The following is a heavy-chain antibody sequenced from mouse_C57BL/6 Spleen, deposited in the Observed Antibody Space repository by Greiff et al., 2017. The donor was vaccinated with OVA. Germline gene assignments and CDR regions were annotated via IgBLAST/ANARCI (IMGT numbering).Heavy chain of an antibody. V-gene: IGHV1-50*01. J-gene: IGHJ2*01. D-gene: IGHD1-1*01. CDR3: ARRDTTVPHFDD. CDR1: GYTFTSYW. Sequence: QVQLQQPGAELVKPGASVKLSCKASGYTFTSYWMQWVKQRPGQGLEWIGEIDPSDSYTNYNQKFKGKATLTVDTSSSTAYMQLSSLTSEDSAVYYCARRDTTVPHFDDWGKGTTLTVSS. CDR2: IDPSDSYT.